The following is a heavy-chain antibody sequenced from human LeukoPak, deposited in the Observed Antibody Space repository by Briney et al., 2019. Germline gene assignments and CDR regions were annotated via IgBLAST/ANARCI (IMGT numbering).Heavy chain of an antibody. CDR3: ARVTREAARYWYFDL. Sequence: SETLSLTCTVSGGSISSYYWSWIRQPAGKGLEWIGRIYTSGSTNYNPSLKSRVTMSVDTSKNQFSLKLSSVTAADTAVYFCARVTREAARYWYFDLWGRGTLVTVSS. CDR1: GGSISSYY. CDR2: IYTSGST. V-gene: IGHV4-4*07. J-gene: IGHJ2*01. D-gene: IGHD6-6*01.